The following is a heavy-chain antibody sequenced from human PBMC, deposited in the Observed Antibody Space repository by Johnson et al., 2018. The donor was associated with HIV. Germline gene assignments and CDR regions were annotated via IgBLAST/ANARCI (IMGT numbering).Heavy chain of an antibody. CDR1: GFTFSSYA. Sequence: VQLVESGGGLVQPGGSLRLSCAASGFTFSSYAMSWVRQSPGKGLEWVSAVSGSGTGTYYADSVKGRFTISRENSENTLYLQMNSLRAEDTAVYYCARAGYLDAFDIWGQGTMVTVSS. CDR3: ARAGYLDAFDI. J-gene: IGHJ3*02. V-gene: IGHV3-23*04. CDR2: VSGSGTGT. D-gene: IGHD5-18*01.